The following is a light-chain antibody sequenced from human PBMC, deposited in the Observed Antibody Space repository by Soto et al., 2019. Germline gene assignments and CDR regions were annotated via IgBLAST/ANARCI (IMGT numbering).Light chain of an antibody. CDR2: DAS. V-gene: IGKV1D-13*01. CDR1: QGISSA. J-gene: IGKJ3*01. CDR3: QQFDDYQLT. Sequence: AIQLTQSPSSLSASVGDSVTITCRASQGISSALAWYQQTPGRAPKLLIYDASTLESGVPSRFSGSRSGTDFTLTVSSLQPEHFAPYYCQQFDDYQLTFGPGTKVDIK.